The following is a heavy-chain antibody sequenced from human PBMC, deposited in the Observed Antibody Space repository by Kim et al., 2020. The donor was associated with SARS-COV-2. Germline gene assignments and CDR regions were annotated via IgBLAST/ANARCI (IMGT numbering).Heavy chain of an antibody. CDR2: IYYSGST. J-gene: IGHJ3*01. V-gene: IGHV4-59*08. Sequence: SETLSLTCTVSGGSISSYYWSWIRQPPGKGLEWIGYIYYSGSTNYNPSLQSRVTISVDTSKNQFSLKLSSVPAADTAVYYCARLIFFDWELPNGYVFDL. D-gene: IGHD3-10*01. CDR1: GGSISSYY. CDR3: ARLIFFDWELPNGYVFDL.